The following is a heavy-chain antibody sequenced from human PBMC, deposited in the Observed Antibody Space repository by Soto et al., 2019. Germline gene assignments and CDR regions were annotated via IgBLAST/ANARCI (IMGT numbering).Heavy chain of an antibody. CDR1: GGSITIGGYC. V-gene: IGHV4-30-2*01. CDR3: ARYSAASGTYYFDY. J-gene: IGHJ4*01. CDR2: ICHSRGT. D-gene: IGHD6-13*01. Sequence: SETLSLTCTVSGGSITIGGYCWSWIRQPPGQGLEWIGYICHSRGTNYNPSLRSRVTMSLDKSKNQLSLILYSVTAADTGVYYCARYSAASGTYYFDYWGQGTLVTVSS.